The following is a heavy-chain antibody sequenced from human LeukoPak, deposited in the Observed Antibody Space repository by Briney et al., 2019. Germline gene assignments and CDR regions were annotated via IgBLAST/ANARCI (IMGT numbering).Heavy chain of an antibody. CDR1: GFTFNNYA. V-gene: IGHV3-23*01. J-gene: IGHJ4*02. CDR3: ARGRDYYDSSGSD. CDR2: VNASGGST. D-gene: IGHD3-22*01. Sequence: GGSLRLSCAASGFTFNNYAMTWVRQTPGKGLEWVSTVNASGGSTYYADSVKGRFTISRDNSKNTLYLQMNSLRAEDTAVYYCARGRDYYDSSGSDWGQGTLVTVSS.